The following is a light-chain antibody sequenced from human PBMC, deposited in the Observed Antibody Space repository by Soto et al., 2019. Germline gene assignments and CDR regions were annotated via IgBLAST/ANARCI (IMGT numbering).Light chain of an antibody. Sequence: DIQLTQSPSFLSASVGDRVTITCRTSQDISSYLAWYQQKPGKAPQLLISAASTLQGGVPSRFSGSGSGTDCTLTISRQQPEDCVNYYCQHLNCYPLSFGGGTKVEIK. CDR1: QDISSY. CDR2: AAS. CDR3: QHLNCYPLS. J-gene: IGKJ4*01. V-gene: IGKV1-9*01.